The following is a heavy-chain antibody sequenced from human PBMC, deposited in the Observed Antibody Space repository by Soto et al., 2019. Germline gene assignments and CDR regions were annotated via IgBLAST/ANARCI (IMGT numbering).Heavy chain of an antibody. D-gene: IGHD1-26*01. Sequence: GGSLRLSCAASGFPFSSYGMHWVRQAPGKGLEWVAVIWYDGSNKYYADSVKGRFTVSRDNSKNTLFLQMNSLRVDDTAVYYCARAQYPGSYFHACDVWGQGTMVTVSS. V-gene: IGHV3-33*03. CDR1: GFPFSSYG. J-gene: IGHJ3*01. CDR2: IWYDGSNK. CDR3: ARAQYPGSYFHACDV.